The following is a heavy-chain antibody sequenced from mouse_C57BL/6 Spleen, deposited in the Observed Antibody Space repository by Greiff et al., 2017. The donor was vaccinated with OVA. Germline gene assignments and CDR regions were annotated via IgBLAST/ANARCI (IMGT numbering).Heavy chain of an antibody. CDR3: ARYDGYLYYAMDY. V-gene: IGHV7-3*01. CDR1: GFTFTDYY. CDR2: IRNKANGYTT. D-gene: IGHD2-3*01. Sequence: EVMLVESGGGLVQPGGSLSLSCAASGFTFTDYYMSWVRQPPGKALEWLGFIRNKANGYTTEYSASVKGRFTISRDNSQSILYLQMNALRAEDSATYYCARYDGYLYYAMDYWGQGTSVTVSS. J-gene: IGHJ4*01.